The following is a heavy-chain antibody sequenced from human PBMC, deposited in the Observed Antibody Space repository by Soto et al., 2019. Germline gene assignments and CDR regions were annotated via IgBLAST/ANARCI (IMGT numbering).Heavy chain of an antibody. CDR3: ARQALCLSVWFGNDAFDS. CDR2: IYPGDSDT. D-gene: IGHD3-10*01. CDR1: GYSFTSYW. Sequence: LGESLKISCKGSGYSFTSYWIGWVRQMPGKGLKWMGIIYPGDSDTRYSPSFQGQVTISADKSISTAYLQWSSLKASDTAMYYCARQALCLSVWFGNDAFDSWGQGTMVTVSS. V-gene: IGHV5-51*01. J-gene: IGHJ3*02.